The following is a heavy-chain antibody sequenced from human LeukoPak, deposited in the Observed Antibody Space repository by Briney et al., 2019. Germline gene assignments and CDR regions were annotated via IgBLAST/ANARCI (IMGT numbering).Heavy chain of an antibody. V-gene: IGHV3-21*01. CDR3: ARGAMVRGVISSYYMDV. J-gene: IGHJ6*03. Sequence: GGSLRLSCAASGFTFSSYTMNWVRQAPGKGLEWVSFISTSSSYIYYADSVKGRLTISRDNAKNTLYLQMNSLRAEDTAVYYCARGAMVRGVISSYYMDVWGKGTTVTISS. CDR1: GFTFSSYT. D-gene: IGHD3-10*01. CDR2: ISTSSSYI.